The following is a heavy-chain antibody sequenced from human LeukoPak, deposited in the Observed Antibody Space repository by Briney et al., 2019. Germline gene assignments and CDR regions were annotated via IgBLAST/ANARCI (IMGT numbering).Heavy chain of an antibody. CDR1: GGTFSSYA. D-gene: IGHD3-10*01. J-gene: IGHJ4*02. CDR3: AIVLLWFGELQ. CDR2: IIPILGIA. V-gene: IGHV1-69*04. Sequence: SVKVSCKASGGTFSSYAISWVRQAPGQGLEWMGRIIPILGIAHYAQKFQGRVTITADKSTSTAYMELSILRSEDTAVYYCAIVLLWFGELQWGQGTLVTVSS.